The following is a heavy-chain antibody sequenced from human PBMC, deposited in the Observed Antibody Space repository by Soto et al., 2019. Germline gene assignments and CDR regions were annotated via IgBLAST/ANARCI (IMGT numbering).Heavy chain of an antibody. CDR2: TYYRSKWYN. D-gene: IGHD6-19*01. CDR3: ARDHFADQWLGYFDY. V-gene: IGHV6-1*01. CDR1: GDGVSSNSAT. Sequence: PSETLSLTCVISGDGVSSNSATWNWIRQSPSRGLEWLGRTYYRSKWYNDYAVSVKSRITINPDTSKNQFSLQLNSVSPEDTAVYYCARDHFADQWLGYFDYWGQGTLVTVSS. J-gene: IGHJ4*02.